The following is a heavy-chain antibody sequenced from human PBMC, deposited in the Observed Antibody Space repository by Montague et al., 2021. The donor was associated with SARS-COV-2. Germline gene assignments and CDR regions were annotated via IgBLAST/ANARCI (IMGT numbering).Heavy chain of an antibody. CDR2: INHSGST. CDR3: ARGQGEITMIVVVLTAAAHYFDY. Sequence: SETLSLTCAVYGGSLSGYDWSWIRQPPGKGLEWIGEINHSGSTKXNPSLKSRVSISVDTSKNRFSLKLNSVTAADTAVYYCARGQGEITMIVVVLTAAAHYFDYWGQGTLVTVSP. CDR1: GGSLSGYD. V-gene: IGHV4-34*01. D-gene: IGHD3-22*01. J-gene: IGHJ4*02.